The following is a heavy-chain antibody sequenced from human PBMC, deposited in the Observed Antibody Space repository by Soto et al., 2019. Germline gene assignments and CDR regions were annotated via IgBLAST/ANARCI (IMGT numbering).Heavy chain of an antibody. Sequence: PGGSLRLSCAASGFTYSNSDMNWVHQAPGKGLEWVSGVSWNGSRTHYADSVKGRFIISRDNSRNTLYLQTNSLRAEDTAVYYCVTPMVDIVVVPAAIWLGDGMDVWGQGTTVTVSS. CDR1: GFTYSNSD. J-gene: IGHJ6*02. D-gene: IGHD2-2*01. CDR3: VTPMVDIVVVPAAIWLGDGMDV. V-gene: IGHV3-35*01. CDR2: VSWNGSRT.